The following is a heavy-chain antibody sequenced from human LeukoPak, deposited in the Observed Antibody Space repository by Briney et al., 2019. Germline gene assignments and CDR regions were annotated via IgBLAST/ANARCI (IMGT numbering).Heavy chain of an antibody. J-gene: IGHJ3*02. CDR1: GYTLTELS. D-gene: IGHD6-6*01. CDR3: ARSLSSSPPLDAFDI. CDR2: FDPEDGET. Sequence: ASVKVSCKVSGYTLTELSMHWVRQAPGKGLEWMGGFDPEDGETIYAQKFQGRVTMTEDTSTDTAYMKLSSLRSEDTAVYYCARSLSSSPPLDAFDIWGQGTMVTVSS. V-gene: IGHV1-24*01.